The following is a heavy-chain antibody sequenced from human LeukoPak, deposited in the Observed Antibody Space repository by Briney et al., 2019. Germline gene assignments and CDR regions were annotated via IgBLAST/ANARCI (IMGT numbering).Heavy chain of an antibody. CDR1: AGAITSYY. J-gene: IGHJ4*02. CDR2: IYDSGST. CDR3: ASFRWSGSYYAYFDY. V-gene: IGHV4-59*01. D-gene: IGHD1-26*01. Sequence: SETLSLTCTVSAGAITSYYWSWIRQPPGKGPEWLRYIYDSGSTNYNPSIKSRVTISVDTSKNQFSLKLSSVTAADTAVYYCASFRWSGSYYAYFDYWGQGTLVTVSS.